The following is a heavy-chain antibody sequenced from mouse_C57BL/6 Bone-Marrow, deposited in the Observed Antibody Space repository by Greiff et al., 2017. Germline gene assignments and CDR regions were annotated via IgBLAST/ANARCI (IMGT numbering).Heavy chain of an antibody. J-gene: IGHJ3*01. V-gene: IGHV1-81*01. CDR2: IYPRSGNT. CDR3: ARRGDGYD. Sequence: QVQLKQSGAELARPGASVKLSCKASGYTFTSYGISWVKQRTGQGLEWIGEIYPRSGNTYYNEKFKGKATLTADKSSSTAYMELRSLTSEDSAVYFCARRGDGYDWGQGTLVTVSA. CDR1: GYTFTSYG. D-gene: IGHD2-2*01.